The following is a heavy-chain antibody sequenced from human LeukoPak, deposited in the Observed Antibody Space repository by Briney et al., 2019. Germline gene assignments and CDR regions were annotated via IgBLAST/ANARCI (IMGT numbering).Heavy chain of an antibody. CDR2: IDWDDDK. D-gene: IGHD6-13*01. CDR3: ARIRDPAYSSSWYDDY. CDR1: GFSLSTSGMC. J-gene: IGHJ4*02. Sequence: SGPALVKPTQTLTLTCTFSGFSLSTSGMCVSWIRQPPGKALAWLARIDWDDDKYYSTSLKTRLTISKNTSKNQVVLTMTNMDPVDTATYYCARIRDPAYSSSWYDDYWGQGTLVTVSS. V-gene: IGHV2-70*11.